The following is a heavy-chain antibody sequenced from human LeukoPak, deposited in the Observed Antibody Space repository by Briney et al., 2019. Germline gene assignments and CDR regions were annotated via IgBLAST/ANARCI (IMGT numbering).Heavy chain of an antibody. V-gene: IGHV3-21*01. CDR3: ARTNVEMATIGAFDI. D-gene: IGHD5-24*01. CDR1: GFTFSSYS. Sequence: GGSLRLSCAASGFTFSSYSMNWVRQAPGKGLEWVSCISSSSSYIYYADSVKGRFTISRDNAKNSLYLQMNSLRAEDTAVYYCARTNVEMATIGAFDIWGQGTVVTVSS. CDR2: ISSSSSYI. J-gene: IGHJ3*02.